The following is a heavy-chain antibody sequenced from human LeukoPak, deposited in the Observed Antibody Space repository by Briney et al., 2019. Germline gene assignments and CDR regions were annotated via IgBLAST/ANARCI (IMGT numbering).Heavy chain of an antibody. J-gene: IGHJ5*02. Sequence: SETLSLTCTVSGGSISSGGYYWSWIRQPPGKGLEWIGYIYHSGSTYCNPSLRSRVTISIDRSKNQFSLKLSSVTAADTAVYYCARGTVPAAIFPFKSYWFDPWGQGTLVTVSS. CDR3: ARGTVPAAIFPFKSYWFDP. CDR1: GGSISSGGYY. V-gene: IGHV4-30-2*01. CDR2: IYHSGST. D-gene: IGHD2-2*01.